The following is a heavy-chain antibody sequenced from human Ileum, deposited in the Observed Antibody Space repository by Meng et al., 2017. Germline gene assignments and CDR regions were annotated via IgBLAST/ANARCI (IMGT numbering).Heavy chain of an antibody. CDR2: VYHSGST. V-gene: IGHV4-4*02. J-gene: IGHJ2*01. CDR1: GGSIESNNW. Sequence: QGKMPGSGPGLVKPSETLSLTCAVSGGSIESNNWWTWIRQPPGQGLEWIGEVYHSGSTHYNPSLQSRVTISIDNSKNRFSLSLNSVTAADTAIYYCARADYVRYFDLWGRGTLVTVSS. D-gene: IGHD3-10*02. CDR3: ARADYVRYFDL.